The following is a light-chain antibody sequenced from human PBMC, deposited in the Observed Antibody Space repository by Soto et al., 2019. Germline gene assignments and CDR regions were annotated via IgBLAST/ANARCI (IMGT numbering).Light chain of an antibody. Sequence: QSALTQAASVSGSPGQSITISCTGTSSDVGAYDYVTWYQQHPGKAPKVMIYKVSHRPSGVSNRFSGSKSGNTASLTISGLQAEDEADYYCSSYTTGSLVVFGGGTKLTVL. V-gene: IGLV2-14*01. J-gene: IGLJ2*01. CDR1: SSDVGAYDY. CDR3: SSYTTGSLVV. CDR2: KVS.